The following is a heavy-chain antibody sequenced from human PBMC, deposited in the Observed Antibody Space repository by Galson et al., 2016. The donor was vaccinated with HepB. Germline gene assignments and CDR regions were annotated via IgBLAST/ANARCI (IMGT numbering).Heavy chain of an antibody. CDR1: GGSIGDFY. CDR2: LYNGGYT. D-gene: IGHD3-3*01. Sequence: SETLSLTCNVSGGSIGDFYWSWVRQPPGKGLEWVGYLYNGGYTTSNPSLKSRVTLSLDTSKNQFSLKLTSVTAADTAVYFCARGSMGWNGYYSDYYYGMDVWGQGTTVTVSS. V-gene: IGHV4-59*01. CDR3: ARGSMGWNGYYSDYYYGMDV. J-gene: IGHJ6*02.